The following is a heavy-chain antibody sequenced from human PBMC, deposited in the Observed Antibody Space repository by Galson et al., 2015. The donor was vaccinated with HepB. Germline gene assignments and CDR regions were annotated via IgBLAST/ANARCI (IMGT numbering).Heavy chain of an antibody. Sequence: SVKVSCKASGGPFNNYAINWVRQAPGQGLEWMGGIIPISRTTKYAQNFQGRVTITADELDNTSTMELSRLRFEDTAVYYCAGEYSSRRDFAYWGQGSPVTVSS. V-gene: IGHV1-69*13. CDR1: GGPFNNYA. J-gene: IGHJ4*02. CDR3: AGEYSSRRDFAY. D-gene: IGHD6-19*01. CDR2: IIPISRTT.